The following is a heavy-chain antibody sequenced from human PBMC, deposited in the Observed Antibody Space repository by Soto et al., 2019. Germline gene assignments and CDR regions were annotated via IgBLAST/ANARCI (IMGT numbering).Heavy chain of an antibody. CDR2: MNPHSGDT. Sequence: QVQLVQSGAEVKKPGASVKVSCKASGYTFTSYDINWVRQATGQGLEWMGWMNPHSGDTAYAQKFQGRVTLTSNTSINTAYMELSSLRPEDTSVYYCERRIFFTIFGADIRNQHNGYYSRDVWGKGTTLSV. CDR3: ERRIFFTIFGADIRNQHNGYYSRDV. J-gene: IGHJ6*03. V-gene: IGHV1-8*01. D-gene: IGHD3-3*01. CDR1: GYTFTSYD.